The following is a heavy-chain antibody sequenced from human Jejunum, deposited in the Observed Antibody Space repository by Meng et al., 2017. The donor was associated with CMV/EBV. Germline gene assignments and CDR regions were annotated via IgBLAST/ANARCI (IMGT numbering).Heavy chain of an antibody. CDR2: IYWDNDK. CDR1: GFSFISGVG. Sequence: LEAFPPTPVNPTQPLTLTCSFSGFSFISGVGVGWVRQPPRKALEWLAIIYWDNDKRYSPSLNSRLTITKDTSKNQVVLTMTNMDPVDTATYYCVRRGYDLNFDYWGQGTLVTVSS. CDR3: VRRGYDLNFDY. D-gene: IGHD5-12*01. V-gene: IGHV2-5*02. J-gene: IGHJ4*02.